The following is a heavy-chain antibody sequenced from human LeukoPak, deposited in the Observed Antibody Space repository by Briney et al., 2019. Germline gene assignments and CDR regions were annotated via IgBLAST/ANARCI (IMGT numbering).Heavy chain of an antibody. CDR2: IRYEGSNK. CDR3: AKDLEDTAHPSYYFDY. Sequence: PGGSLRLSCAASGFTFSGYGMHWVRQAPGKGLGWVAFIRYEGSNKYYADPVKGRFTISRDNSKNTLYLQMNSLRAEDTAVYYCAKDLEDTAHPSYYFDYWGQGTLVTVSS. CDR1: GFTFSGYG. V-gene: IGHV3-30*02. D-gene: IGHD5-18*01. J-gene: IGHJ4*02.